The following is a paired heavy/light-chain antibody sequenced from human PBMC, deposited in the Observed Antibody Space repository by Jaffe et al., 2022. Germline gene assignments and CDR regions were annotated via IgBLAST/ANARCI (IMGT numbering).Light chain of an antibody. J-gene: IGLJ1*01. V-gene: IGLV1-51*01. CDR1: SSNIGNNY. CDR2: DNN. CDR3: GTWDSSLSAGGV. Sequence: QSVLTQPPSVSAAPGQKVTISCSGSSSNIGNNYVSWYQQLPGTAPKLLIYDNNKRPSGIPDRFSGSKSGTSATLGITGLQTGDEADYYCGTWDSSLSAGGVFGTGTKVTVL.
Heavy chain of an antibody. CDR2: IIPILGIA. D-gene: IGHD3-22*01. J-gene: IGHJ4*02. Sequence: QVQLVQSGAEVKKPGSSVKVSCKASGGTFSSYTISWVRQAPGQGLEWMGRIIPILGIANYAQKFQGRVTITADKSTSTAYMELSSLRSEDTAVYYCARGSPYYYDSSGYYHLDYWGQGTLVTVSS. CDR1: GGTFSSYT. V-gene: IGHV1-69*02. CDR3: ARGSPYYYDSSGYYHLDY.